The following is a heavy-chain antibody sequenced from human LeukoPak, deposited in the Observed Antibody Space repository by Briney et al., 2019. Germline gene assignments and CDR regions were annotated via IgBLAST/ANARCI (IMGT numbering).Heavy chain of an antibody. CDR3: ARVSWYDFWSGYSEFPTNWFDP. CDR2: IYYSGST. Sequence: SETLSLTCTVSGGSISSSSYYWGWIRQPPGKGLEWIGSIYYSGSTYYNPSLKSRVTISVDTSKNQFSLKLSSVTAADTAVYYCARVSWYDFWSGYSEFPTNWFDPWGQGTLVTVSS. J-gene: IGHJ5*02. CDR1: GGSISSSSYY. V-gene: IGHV4-39*07. D-gene: IGHD3-3*01.